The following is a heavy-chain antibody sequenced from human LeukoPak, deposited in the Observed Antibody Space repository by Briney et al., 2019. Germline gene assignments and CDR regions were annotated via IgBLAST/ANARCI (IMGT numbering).Heavy chain of an antibody. J-gene: IGHJ5*02. CDR1: GYTFTDYY. Sequence: ASVKVSCKASGYTFTDYYMYWVRQAPGRGPEWMGSINPDSGDTNYAQNFQGRVTMTRDTSTNTAHMELSRLRSDDTAVYYCARDLTVTGMYNWFDPWGQGTLVTVSS. D-gene: IGHD1-14*01. V-gene: IGHV1-2*02. CDR2: INPDSGDT. CDR3: ARDLTVTGMYNWFDP.